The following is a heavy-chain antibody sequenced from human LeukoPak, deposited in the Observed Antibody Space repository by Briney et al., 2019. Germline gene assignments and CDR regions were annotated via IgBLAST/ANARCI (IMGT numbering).Heavy chain of an antibody. J-gene: IGHJ4*02. CDR2: ISSSSNYI. CDR3: ARAQAYGSGSSN. V-gene: IGHV3-21*01. D-gene: IGHD3-10*01. Sequence: GGSLRLSCAASGFTFSAYSMNWVRQAPGKGLEWVSSISSSSNYIYYADPVKGRFTISRDKAKNSLYLQMNSLRAEDTAVYYCARAQAYGSGSSNWGQGTLVTVSS. CDR1: GFTFSAYS.